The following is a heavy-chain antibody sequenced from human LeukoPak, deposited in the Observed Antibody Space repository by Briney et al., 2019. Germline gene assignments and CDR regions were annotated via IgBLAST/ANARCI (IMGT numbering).Heavy chain of an antibody. CDR1: GGSISSYY. V-gene: IGHV4-59*01. Sequence: SETLSLTCTVSGGSISSYYWSWIRQPPGKGLEWIGYIYYSGSTNYNPSLKSRVTISVDTSKNQFFLKLSSVTAADTAVYYCARDRGYGMDVWGQGTTVTVSS. CDR3: ARDRGYGMDV. J-gene: IGHJ6*02. CDR2: IYYSGST.